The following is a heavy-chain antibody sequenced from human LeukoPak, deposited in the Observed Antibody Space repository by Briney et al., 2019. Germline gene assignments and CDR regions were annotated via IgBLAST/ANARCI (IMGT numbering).Heavy chain of an antibody. CDR3: ARDQTGLGYFDL. V-gene: IGHV3-53*01. Sequence: GGSLRLSCAASGFTVSSNYISWVRQAPGKGLEWVSLIYSSGSTYYADSVKGRFTISRDNSKNTLYLQMNSLRAEDTAVYYCARDQTGLGYFDLWGRGTLVTVSS. J-gene: IGHJ2*01. CDR2: IYSSGST. D-gene: IGHD3-22*01. CDR1: GFTVSSNY.